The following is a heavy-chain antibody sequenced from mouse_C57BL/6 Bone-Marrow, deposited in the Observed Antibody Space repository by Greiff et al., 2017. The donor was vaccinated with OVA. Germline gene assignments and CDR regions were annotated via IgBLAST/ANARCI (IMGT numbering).Heavy chain of an antibody. Sequence: VQLKQSGPELVKPGASVKISCKASGYSFTDYNMNWVKQSTGKSLEWIGVINPNYGTTSYNQKFKGKATLTVDQSSSTAYMQLNSLTSEDSAVYYCAASITTVVATDYWGQGTTLTVSS. CDR1: GYSFTDYN. D-gene: IGHD1-1*01. CDR2: INPNYGTT. CDR3: AASITTVVATDY. V-gene: IGHV1-39*01. J-gene: IGHJ2*01.